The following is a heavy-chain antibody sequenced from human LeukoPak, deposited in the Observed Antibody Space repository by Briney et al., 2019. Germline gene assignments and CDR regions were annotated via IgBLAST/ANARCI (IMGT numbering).Heavy chain of an antibody. Sequence: PGASLRLSCAASGFTFSNYWMDWVRQAPGQGLVWVSRINTDGSRTTYADSVKGRFTISRDNAKNTLYLQMNSLRADDTAVYFCARGLGGSYPFDCWGQGALVTVSS. J-gene: IGHJ4*02. CDR3: ARGLGGSYPFDC. CDR2: INTDGSRT. V-gene: IGHV3-74*01. D-gene: IGHD3-16*02. CDR1: GFTFSNYW.